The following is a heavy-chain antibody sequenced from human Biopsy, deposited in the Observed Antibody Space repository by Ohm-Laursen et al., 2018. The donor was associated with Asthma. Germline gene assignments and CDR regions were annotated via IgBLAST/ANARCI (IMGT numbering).Heavy chain of an antibody. D-gene: IGHD5-12*01. CDR2: LIPVLGTP. J-gene: IGHJ6*02. CDR1: GDSFSNYA. V-gene: IGHV1-69*13. CDR3: ARGYSGSDRIVYYYSGLEV. Sequence: ASVKVSCKASGDSFSNYAISWVRQAPGQGLEWMGGLIPVLGTPDHAQMFEGRVTITADESTSTAYMELSSLSSEDTAAYYCARGYSGSDRIVYYYSGLEVWGQGTTVTVSS.